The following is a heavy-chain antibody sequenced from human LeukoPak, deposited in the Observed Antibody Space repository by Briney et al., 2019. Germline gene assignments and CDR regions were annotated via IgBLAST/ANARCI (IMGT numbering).Heavy chain of an antibody. Sequence: GGSLRLSCAASGFTFSSYGMHWVRQAPGKGLEWVAFIRYDGSNKYYADSVKGRFTISRDNSKNTLYLQMNSPRAEDTAVYYCAKGGYSGSYIGYWGQGTLVTVSS. CDR2: IRYDGSNK. V-gene: IGHV3-30*02. J-gene: IGHJ4*02. CDR1: GFTFSSYG. CDR3: AKGGYSGSYIGY. D-gene: IGHD1-26*01.